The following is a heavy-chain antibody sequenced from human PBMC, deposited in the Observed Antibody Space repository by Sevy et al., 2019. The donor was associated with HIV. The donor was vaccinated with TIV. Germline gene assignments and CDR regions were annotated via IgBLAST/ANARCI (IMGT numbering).Heavy chain of an antibody. Sequence: SETLSLTCSVSGVSLSNGAYYGSWIRQHPEKGLEWIGNTYYNGNTYYNPSLKSRATISADTSKNQFSLRLSSVTAADTAVYYCSRASLSFFYLDVWGKGTTVTVSS. CDR2: TYYNGNT. V-gene: IGHV4-31*03. CDR3: SRASLSFFYLDV. J-gene: IGHJ6*03. CDR1: GVSLSNGAYY.